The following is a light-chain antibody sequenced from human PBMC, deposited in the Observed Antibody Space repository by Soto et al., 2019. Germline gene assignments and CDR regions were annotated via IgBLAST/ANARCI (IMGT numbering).Light chain of an antibody. J-gene: IGKJ4*01. CDR3: RQYVSYPVT. CDR2: KAS. CDR1: QSISNS. V-gene: IGKV1-5*03. Sequence: DIPMTQSPSTLSASVGDRVTIACRASQSISNSLAWYQQKPGKAPNLLIYKASSLESGVPSRFSGSGSGTEFTLIISSLQPDDFATYYCRQYVSYPVTFGGGTKVEMK.